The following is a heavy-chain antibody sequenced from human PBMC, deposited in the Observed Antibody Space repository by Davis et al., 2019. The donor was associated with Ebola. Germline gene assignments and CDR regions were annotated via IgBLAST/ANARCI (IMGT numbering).Heavy chain of an antibody. CDR1: GFSFSYYA. CDR2: ISSSSSYI. Sequence: MHGESLKISCAASGFSFSYYAMNWVRQAPGKGLDWVSFISSSSSYIYYADSVKGRFTISRDNAKNSLYLQMNSLRAEDTAVYYCARLEDSGWTHDYWGQGTLVTVSS. CDR3: ARLEDSGWTHDY. J-gene: IGHJ4*02. V-gene: IGHV3-21*01. D-gene: IGHD6-19*01.